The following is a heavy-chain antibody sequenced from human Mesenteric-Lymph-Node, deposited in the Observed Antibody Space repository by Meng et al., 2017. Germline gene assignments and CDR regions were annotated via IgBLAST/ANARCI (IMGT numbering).Heavy chain of an antibody. CDR2: INQDGSEK. Sequence: GESLKISCSASGFTFSNYWMSWVRQAPGKGLEWVANINQDGSEKYYVDSVKGRFIISRDNAKNSLYVLMNSLRAEDTAVYYCAKELARWFGESRENDAFDIWGQGTMVTVSS. CDR3: AKELARWFGESRENDAFDI. V-gene: IGHV3-7*03. J-gene: IGHJ3*02. D-gene: IGHD3-10*01. CDR1: GFTFSNYW.